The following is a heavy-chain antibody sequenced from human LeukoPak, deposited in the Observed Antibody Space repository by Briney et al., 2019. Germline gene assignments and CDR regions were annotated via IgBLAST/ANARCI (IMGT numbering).Heavy chain of an antibody. CDR3: AKGLGGSGSRGWFDP. V-gene: IGHV3-30-3*01. CDR1: GFTFSNNV. D-gene: IGHD3-10*01. CDR2: ISYDGGSK. J-gene: IGHJ5*02. Sequence: GGSLRLSCGASGFTFSNNVMHWVRQAPGRGLEWVAMISYDGGSKYYADSVKGRFSISRDNSKNTLYLQMNSLRAEDTAVYYCAKGLGGSGSRGWFDPWGQGTLVTVSS.